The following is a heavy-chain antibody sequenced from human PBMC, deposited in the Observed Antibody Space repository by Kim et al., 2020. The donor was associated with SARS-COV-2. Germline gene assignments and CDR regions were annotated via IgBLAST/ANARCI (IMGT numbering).Heavy chain of an antibody. CDR3: ARGPYGSL. CDR2: GSP. J-gene: IGHJ4*02. V-gene: IGHV4-30-2*01. Sequence: GSPDYNPSLKSRVTISVDRSKNQFSLKLSSVTAADTAVYYCARGPYGSLWGQGTLVTVSS. D-gene: IGHD3-10*01.